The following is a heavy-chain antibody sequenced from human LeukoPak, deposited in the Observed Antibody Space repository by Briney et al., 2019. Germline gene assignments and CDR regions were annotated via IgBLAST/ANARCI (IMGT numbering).Heavy chain of an antibody. CDR3: ASGCFRCGWYGGAEYFQH. V-gene: IGHV3-48*04. D-gene: IGHD6-19*01. CDR1: GFTFSSYS. Sequence: PGGSLRLSCAASGFTFSSYSMNWVRQAPGKGLEWVSYISSSSSTIYYADSVKGRFTISRDNAKNSLYLQMNSLRAEDTAVYYCASGCFRCGWYGGAEYFQHWGQGTLVTVSS. CDR2: ISSSSSTI. J-gene: IGHJ1*01.